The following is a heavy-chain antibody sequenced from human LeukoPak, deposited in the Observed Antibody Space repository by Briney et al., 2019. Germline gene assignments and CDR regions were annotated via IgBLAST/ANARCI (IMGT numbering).Heavy chain of an antibody. CDR2: ISWNSGYI. D-gene: IGHD6-19*01. V-gene: IGHV3-9*01. Sequence: GRSLRLSCAASGFTFYAYAMHWVRQAPGKGLEWLSIISWNSGYIDYADSVKGRFTISRGNAKNSLFLQMDSLRTEDTAFYYCAKVRGTYSSGYYFDSWGQGTLVTVSS. J-gene: IGHJ4*02. CDR1: GFTFYAYA. CDR3: AKVRGTYSSGYYFDS.